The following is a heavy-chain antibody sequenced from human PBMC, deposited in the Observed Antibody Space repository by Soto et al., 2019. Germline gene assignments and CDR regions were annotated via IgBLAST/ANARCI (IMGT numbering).Heavy chain of an antibody. J-gene: IGHJ4*02. V-gene: IGHV1-18*01. D-gene: IGHD3-3*01. CDR3: ARDFTYYDFWSGYSTFDY. CDR1: GYTFTSYG. CDR2: ISAYNGNT. Sequence: GASVKVSCKASGYTFTSYGISWVRQAPGQGLEWMGWISAYNGNTNYAQKLQGRVTMTTDTSTSTAYMELRSLRSDDTAVYYCARDFTYYDFWSGYSTFDYWGQGTLVTAPQ.